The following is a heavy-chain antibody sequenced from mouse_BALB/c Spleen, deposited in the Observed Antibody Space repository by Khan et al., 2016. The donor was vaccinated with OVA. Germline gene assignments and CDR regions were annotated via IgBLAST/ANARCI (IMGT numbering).Heavy chain of an antibody. CDR3: ASGPRGY. Sequence: VQLQQSGAELVKPGASVKLSCTASGFNIKDNYMHWVKQRPEQGLEWIGRIDPANGNTEYDPKFQGKATITADTSSNTAYLQLSSLTSEDTAVDYGASGPRGYWGQGTPLTVSS. V-gene: IGHV14-3*02. CDR1: GFNIKDNY. CDR2: IDPANGNT. J-gene: IGHJ2*01.